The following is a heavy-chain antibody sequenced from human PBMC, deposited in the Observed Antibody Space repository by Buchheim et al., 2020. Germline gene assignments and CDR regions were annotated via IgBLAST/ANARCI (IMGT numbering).Heavy chain of an antibody. D-gene: IGHD3-22*01. J-gene: IGHJ4*02. CDR1: GGSISSYY. Sequence: QVQLQESGPGLVKPSETLSLTCTVSGGSISSYYWSWIRQPAGKGLEWIGRIYTSGSTNYNPSLKSRVTMSVDKSKNQFSLKLSSVTAADTAVYYCARVYYHDSSGYYYEPVPRYFDYWGQGTL. CDR3: ARVYYHDSSGYYYEPVPRYFDY. V-gene: IGHV4-4*07. CDR2: IYTSGST.